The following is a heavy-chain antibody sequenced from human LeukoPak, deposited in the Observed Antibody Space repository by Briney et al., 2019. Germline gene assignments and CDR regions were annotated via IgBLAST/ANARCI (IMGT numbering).Heavy chain of an antibody. D-gene: IGHD3-22*01. J-gene: IGHJ4*02. V-gene: IGHV1-2*02. Sequence: GASVKVSCKASGYTFTSYDINWVRQAPGQGLEWMGWINPNSGGTNYAQKFQGRVTMTRDTSISTAYMELSRLRSDDTAVYYCARRAGYYDSSGYYHFDYWGQGTLVTVSS. CDR3: ARRAGYYDSSGYYHFDY. CDR2: INPNSGGT. CDR1: GYTFTSYD.